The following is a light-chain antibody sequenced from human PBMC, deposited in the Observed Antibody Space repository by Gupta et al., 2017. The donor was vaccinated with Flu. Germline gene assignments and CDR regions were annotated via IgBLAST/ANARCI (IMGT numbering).Light chain of an antibody. CDR1: KLGQKY. Sequence: SPGQTASLTCSGDKLGQKYASWYWQKPGQSPVRIIYQDTKRPSEIPERFSGANSADKATLTISGTQAVDDAYDYCQAWDGNTVVFGGGTKLTVL. V-gene: IGLV3-1*01. CDR3: QAWDGNTVV. J-gene: IGLJ2*01. CDR2: QDT.